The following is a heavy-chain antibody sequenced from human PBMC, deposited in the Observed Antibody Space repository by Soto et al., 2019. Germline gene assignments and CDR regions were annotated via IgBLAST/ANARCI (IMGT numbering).Heavy chain of an antibody. V-gene: IGHV3-74*03. CDR3: ARDLYSSPDY. J-gene: IGHJ4*02. Sequence: GGSLRLSCAASGFTSSSYWMHWVRQAPGKGLVWVSCISIDTSDTKYADSVKGRFTISRDNAKNTLYLQMNSLRAEDTAVYYCARDLYSSPDYWGRGTLVTVSS. D-gene: IGHD6-13*01. CDR1: GFTSSSYW. CDR2: ISIDTSDT.